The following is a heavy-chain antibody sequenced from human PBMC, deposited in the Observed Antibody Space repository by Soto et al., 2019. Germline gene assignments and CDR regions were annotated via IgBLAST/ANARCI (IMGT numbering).Heavy chain of an antibody. CDR1: GGSISSGDYY. Sequence: PSETLSLTCTVSGGSISSGDYYWSWIRQPPGKGLEWIGYIYYSGSTYYNPPLKSRVTISVDTSKNQFSLKLSSVTAADTAVYYCASSTPNCSGGSCYSPSNNWFDPWGQGTLVTVSS. D-gene: IGHD2-15*01. CDR3: ASSTPNCSGGSCYSPSNNWFDP. CDR2: IYYSGST. V-gene: IGHV4-30-4*01. J-gene: IGHJ5*02.